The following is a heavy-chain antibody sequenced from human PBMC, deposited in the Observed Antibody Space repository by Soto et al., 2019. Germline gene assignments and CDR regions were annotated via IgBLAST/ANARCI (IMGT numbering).Heavy chain of an antibody. CDR2: ISYDGSNK. D-gene: IGHD3-16*01. V-gene: IGHV3-30*18. Sequence: ESGGGVVQPGRSLRLSCAASGFTFSSYGMHWVRQAPGKGLEWVAVISYDGSNKYYADSVKGRFTISRDNSKNTLYLQMNSLRAEDTAVYYCAKDQGGLGYWGQGTLVTVSS. CDR1: GFTFSSYG. CDR3: AKDQGGLGY. J-gene: IGHJ4*02.